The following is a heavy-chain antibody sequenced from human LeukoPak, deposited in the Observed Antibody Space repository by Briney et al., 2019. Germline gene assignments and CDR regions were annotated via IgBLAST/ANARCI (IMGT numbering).Heavy chain of an antibody. CDR2: TYTSGST. Sequence: SETLSLTCTVSGGSISSYYWSWLRQPAGKGLEWIGRTYTSGSTNYNPSLKSRVTMSVDTSKDQFSLKLSSVTAADTAVYYCARGVYYYGSGDLGMFNPWGQGTLVTVSS. J-gene: IGHJ5*02. D-gene: IGHD3-10*01. CDR3: ARGVYYYGSGDLGMFNP. V-gene: IGHV4-4*07. CDR1: GGSISSYY.